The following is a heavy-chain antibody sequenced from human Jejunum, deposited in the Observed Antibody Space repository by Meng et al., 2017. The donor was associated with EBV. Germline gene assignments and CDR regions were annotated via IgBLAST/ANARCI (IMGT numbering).Heavy chain of an antibody. V-gene: IGHV4-4*02. CDR2: VFQSVST. D-gene: IGHD6-25*01. J-gene: IGHJ5*02. CDR3: ARAVNLNRGCNT. CDR1: VISNYSDEW. Sequence: QVHPQASGQGTVDRSGTLSLTCAVSVISNYSDEWLSWVRPPQGKGLEWIGEVFQSVSTVYNPSLKSRATMSLDKSRNQFSLTLKSVTAEDTAVYFCARAVNLNRGCNTWGQGTLVTVSS.